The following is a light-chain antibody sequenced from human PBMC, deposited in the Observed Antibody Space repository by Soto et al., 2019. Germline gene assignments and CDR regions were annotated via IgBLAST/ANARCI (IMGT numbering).Light chain of an antibody. CDR3: QQRSNWPPWT. J-gene: IGKJ1*01. CDR2: DAS. CDR1: QSVSSY. V-gene: IGKV3-11*01. Sequence: EIVLTQSPATLSLSPGERATLSCRASQSVSSYLAWYQQKPGQARRLLIYDASNRATGIPARFSGSGSGTDFPLTISSLEPEDFALYYCQQRSNWPPWTFGQGTKVEIK.